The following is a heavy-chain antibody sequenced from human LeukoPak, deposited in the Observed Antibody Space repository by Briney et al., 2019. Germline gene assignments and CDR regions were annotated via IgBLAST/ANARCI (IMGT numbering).Heavy chain of an antibody. CDR3: ASHREYYYDSSGYPY. CDR1: GGTFSSYT. D-gene: IGHD3-22*01. CDR2: IIPILGIA. Sequence: SVKVSCKASGGTFSSYTISWVRQAPGQGLEWMGRIIPILGIANYAQKFQGRVTITADKSTSTAYMELSSLRSEDTAVYYCASHREYYYDSSGYPYWGQGTLVTVSS. V-gene: IGHV1-69*02. J-gene: IGHJ4*02.